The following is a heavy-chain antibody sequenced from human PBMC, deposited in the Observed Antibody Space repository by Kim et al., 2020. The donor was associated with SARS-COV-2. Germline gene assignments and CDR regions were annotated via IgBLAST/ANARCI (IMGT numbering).Heavy chain of an antibody. CDR1: GYTFTSYD. Sequence: ASVKVSCKASGYTFTSYDINWVRQATGQGLEWMGWMNPNSGNTGYAQKFQGRVTMTRNTSISTAYMELSSLRSEDTAVYYCARVRDYYGSGSYYRYYYYGMDVWGQGTTFTVSS. D-gene: IGHD3-10*01. J-gene: IGHJ6*02. CDR3: ARVRDYYGSGSYYRYYYYGMDV. V-gene: IGHV1-8*01. CDR2: MNPNSGNT.